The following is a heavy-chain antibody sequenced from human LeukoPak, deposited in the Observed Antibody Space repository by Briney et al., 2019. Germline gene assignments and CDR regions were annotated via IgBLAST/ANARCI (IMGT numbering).Heavy chain of an antibody. D-gene: IGHD2-8*01. CDR3: AREDCTNTKCFGCDDY. CDR2: ITWNGGRT. CDR1: GFTFDDYG. Sequence: TGGSLRLSCAASGFTFDDYGMSWVRQAPGKGLEWVSGITWNGGRTVSADSVKGRFTISRDNSKNSLYLQMNSLRADDTAVYYCAREDCTNTKCFGCDDYWGQGTLVTVSS. J-gene: IGHJ4*02. V-gene: IGHV3-20*04.